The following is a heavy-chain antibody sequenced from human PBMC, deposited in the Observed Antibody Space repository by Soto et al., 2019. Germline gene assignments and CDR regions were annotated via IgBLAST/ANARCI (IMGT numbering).Heavy chain of an antibody. V-gene: IGHV3-11*04. CDR2: INSNGSTI. D-gene: IGHD2-15*01. J-gene: IGHJ4*02. CDR3: VRTSLVVAAATREDY. CDR1: GFTFSDYY. Sequence: PGGSLRLSCAASGFTFSDYYMGWIRQAPGKGLEWVSYINSNGSTINYADSVKGRFTISRDNAKNTLYLQMNSLRAEDTAVYYCVRTSLVVAAATREDYWGQGTLVTVSS.